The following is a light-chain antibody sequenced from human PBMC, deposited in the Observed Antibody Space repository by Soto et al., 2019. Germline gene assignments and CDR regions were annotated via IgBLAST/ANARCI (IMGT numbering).Light chain of an antibody. Sequence: SALTQPASVSGSPGQSITISCSGTSSDVGSYDHVAWYQQFPGKTPKLVIYEVSNRPSGVSSRFSGSKSGNTASLTISGLQAEDEADYYCISYTGSSTSYVFGSGTKVTVL. CDR3: ISYTGSSTSYV. V-gene: IGLV2-14*01. CDR1: SSDVGSYDH. CDR2: EVS. J-gene: IGLJ1*01.